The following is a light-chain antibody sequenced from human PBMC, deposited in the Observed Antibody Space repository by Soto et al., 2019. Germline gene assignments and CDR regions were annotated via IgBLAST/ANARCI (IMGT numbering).Light chain of an antibody. CDR2: DND. V-gene: IGLV1-51*01. CDR1: TSNIGNNY. Sequence: QSVLTQPPSVSAAPGQKVTISCXGSTSNIGNNYVSWYQQLPGTAPKLLIYDNDERPSGIPDRFSGSKSGTSATLGITGLQSGDEADYYCGTWDTSLSAVVFGGRTK. CDR3: GTWDTSLSAVV. J-gene: IGLJ2*01.